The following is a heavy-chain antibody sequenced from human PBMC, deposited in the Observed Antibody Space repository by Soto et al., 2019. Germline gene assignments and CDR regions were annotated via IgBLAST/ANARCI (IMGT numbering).Heavy chain of an antibody. D-gene: IGHD3-22*01. CDR1: GGSISSRIYY. CDR2: IYYNGNT. Sequence: SETLSLTCTVSGGSISSRIYYRAWIRQPPGKGLEWIATIYYNGNTYYNPSLKSRATISVDASENRFSLKLRSVTAADTAVYYCARGFGGYSWFDPWGQGTLVTVSS. J-gene: IGHJ5*02. CDR3: ARGFGGYSWFDP. V-gene: IGHV4-39*02.